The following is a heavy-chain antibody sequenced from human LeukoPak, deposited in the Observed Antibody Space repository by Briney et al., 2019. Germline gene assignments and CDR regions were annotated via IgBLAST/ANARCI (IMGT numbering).Heavy chain of an antibody. CDR2: ISESGNTK. V-gene: IGHV3-33*01. Sequence: GGSLRLSCVSSGFTLSGNGMQWVRQAPGKGLEWVAVISESGNTKYSADSVKGRFTISRDNSNNTLFLQMNSLRAEDTALYYCARGYYNAMDVWDQGTTVTVSS. J-gene: IGHJ6*02. CDR3: ARGYYNAMDV. CDR1: GFTLSGNG.